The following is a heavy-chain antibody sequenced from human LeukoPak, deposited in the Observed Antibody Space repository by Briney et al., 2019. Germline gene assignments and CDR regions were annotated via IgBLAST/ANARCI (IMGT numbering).Heavy chain of an antibody. J-gene: IGHJ4*02. CDR2: ISSSSSYI. CDR3: ATDRGWRTSGYYLYYFEY. D-gene: IGHD3-3*01. Sequence: GGSLRLSCAASGFTFSSYSMNWVRQAPGKGLEWVSSISSSSSYIYYADSVKGQFTISRDNAKNSLYLQMSSLRAEDTAVYYCATDRGWRTSGYYLYYFEYWGQGTLVTFSS. CDR1: GFTFSSYS. V-gene: IGHV3-21*01.